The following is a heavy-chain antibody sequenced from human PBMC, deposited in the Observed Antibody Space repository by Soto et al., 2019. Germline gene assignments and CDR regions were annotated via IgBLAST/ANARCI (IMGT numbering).Heavy chain of an antibody. Sequence: QVQLVQSGAEVKKPGSSVTVSCKASGGTFSSYTISWVRQAPGQGREWMGGIIPIFGTANYAQKFQGRVTITADESTSTAYMELGSLRSEDTAVYYCARGNHRWLQLWYFDLWGRGTRVTVSS. J-gene: IGHJ2*01. V-gene: IGHV1-69*12. CDR1: GGTFSSYT. CDR3: ARGNHRWLQLWYFDL. CDR2: IIPIFGTA. D-gene: IGHD5-12*01.